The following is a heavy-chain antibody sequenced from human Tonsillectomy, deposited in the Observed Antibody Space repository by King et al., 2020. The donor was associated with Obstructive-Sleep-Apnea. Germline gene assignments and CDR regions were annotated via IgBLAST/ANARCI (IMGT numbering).Heavy chain of an antibody. CDR1: GFTFRDYW. V-gene: IGHV3-74*01. CDR2: IKTDGKAA. J-gene: IGHJ5*02. D-gene: IGHD3-10*01. Sequence: VQLVESGGGLVQPGGSLRLSCAASGFTFRDYWMHWVRQTPGKGVEGGSRIKTDGKAARYSDSVRGRFTISRDNAKRTVYLQMNSLRTEDTAVYYCARPAQWFGDNFFDPWGQETLVTVSS. CDR3: ARPAQWFGDNFFDP.